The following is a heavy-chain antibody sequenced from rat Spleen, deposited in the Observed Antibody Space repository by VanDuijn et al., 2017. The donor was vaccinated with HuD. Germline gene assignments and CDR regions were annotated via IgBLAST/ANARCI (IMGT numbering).Heavy chain of an antibody. J-gene: IGHJ2*01. CDR1: GFTFNNCD. D-gene: IGHD1-10*01. CDR3: TTGITTGYYFDY. V-gene: IGHV5-20*01. CDR2: ISYDGSNT. Sequence: EVQLVESGGGLVQPGGSMKLSCAASGFTFNNCDMAWVRQAPTKGLEWVASISYDGSNTHYRDSVKGRFTLSRDNAKSTLYLQMDSLRSEDTAIYYCTTGITTGYYFDYWGQGVMVTVSS.